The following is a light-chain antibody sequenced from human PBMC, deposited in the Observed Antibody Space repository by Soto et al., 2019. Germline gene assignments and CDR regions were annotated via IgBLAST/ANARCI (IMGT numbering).Light chain of an antibody. CDR2: AAS. CDR1: QSISSY. V-gene: IGKV1-9*01. CDR3: QQLNSYPLT. J-gene: IGKJ5*01. Sequence: DIQMTQSPSTLSASVVDRVTITFRASQSISSYLNWYQQKPGKAPKLLIYAASSLQSGVPSRFSGSGSGTEFTLTISSLQPEDFATYYCQQLNSYPLTFGQGTRLEI.